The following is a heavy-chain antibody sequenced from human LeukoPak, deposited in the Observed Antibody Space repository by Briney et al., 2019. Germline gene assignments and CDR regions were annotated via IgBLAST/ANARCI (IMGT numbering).Heavy chain of an antibody. J-gene: IGHJ3*02. Sequence: SETLSLTCTVSGGSISSSSYYWGWIRQPPGKGLEWIGSIYYSGSTYYNPSLKSRVTISVDTSKNQFSLKLSSVTAADTAVYYCAKESVVVPAAINAFDIWGQGTMVTVSS. V-gene: IGHV4-39*07. CDR3: AKESVVVPAAINAFDI. CDR2: IYYSGST. D-gene: IGHD2-2*01. CDR1: GGSISSSSYY.